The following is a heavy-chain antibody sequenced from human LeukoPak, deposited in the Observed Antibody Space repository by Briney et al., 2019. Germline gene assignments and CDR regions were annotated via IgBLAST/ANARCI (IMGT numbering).Heavy chain of an antibody. Sequence: SETLSLTCTVSGGSISSYYWSWIRQPPGKGLEWIGYVYYSGSANYNPSLKSRVTISVDTSKNQFSLKLSSVTAADTAVYYCARHEKLGQFDYWGQGTLVTVSS. CDR2: VYYSGSA. CDR1: GGSISSYY. V-gene: IGHV4-59*08. CDR3: ARHEKLGQFDY. J-gene: IGHJ4*02. D-gene: IGHD3-10*01.